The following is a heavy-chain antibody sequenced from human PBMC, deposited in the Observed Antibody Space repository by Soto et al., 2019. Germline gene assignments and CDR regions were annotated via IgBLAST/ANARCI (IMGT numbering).Heavy chain of an antibody. CDR3: ARHDCISSSCYYYYYYSMDV. CDR2: IIPIFDTA. CDR1: GGTFSSYA. D-gene: IGHD2-2*01. Sequence: QVQLVQSGAEVKKPGSSVKVSCKTSGGTFSSYAISWVRQAPGQGLGWMGGIIPIFDTANYAQKFQGRVTITADESTSTAYTEQSSLRSEDTAVYYCARHDCISSSCYYYYYYSMDVWGQGTTVTVSS. V-gene: IGHV1-69*12. J-gene: IGHJ6*02.